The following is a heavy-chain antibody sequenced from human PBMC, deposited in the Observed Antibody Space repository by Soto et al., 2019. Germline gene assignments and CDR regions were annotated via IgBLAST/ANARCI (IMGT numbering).Heavy chain of an antibody. CDR2: IYYSGST. CDR3: ARLGYYYYYYYMDV. V-gene: IGHV4-59*08. CDR1: GGSISSYY. J-gene: IGHJ6*03. D-gene: IGHD3-16*01. Sequence: SETLSLTCTVSGGSISSYYWSWIRQPPGKGLEWIGYIYYSGSTNYNPSLKSRVTISVDTSKNQFSLKLSSVTAADTAVYYCARLGYYYYYYYMDVWGKGTTVTVSS.